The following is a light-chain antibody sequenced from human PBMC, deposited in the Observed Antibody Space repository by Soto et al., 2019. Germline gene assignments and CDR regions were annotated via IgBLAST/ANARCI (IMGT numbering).Light chain of an antibody. CDR3: QQYNTYSPWT. CDR1: QSISRW. V-gene: IGKV1-5*03. Sequence: DIQMTQSPSTLSASVGDRVTITCRASQSISRWLAWYKQKPGKAPKLLIYKASSLESGVPSRFSGSGSGTEFTLTISSLQPDDFATYYCQQYNTYSPWTFGQGTKVEIK. J-gene: IGKJ1*01. CDR2: KAS.